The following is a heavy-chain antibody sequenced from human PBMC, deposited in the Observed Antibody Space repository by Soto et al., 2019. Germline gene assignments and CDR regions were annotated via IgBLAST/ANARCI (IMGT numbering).Heavy chain of an antibody. CDR1: GFTFSSYA. J-gene: IGHJ3*02. CDR3: AKSGSGWQTESAFDI. V-gene: IGHV3-30*18. D-gene: IGHD3-10*01. Sequence: QFQLVESGGGVDQPARSLRVSCAASGFTFSSYAMHWVRQAPGKGLEWVAVISYDGNKKYYADSVKGRFTISRDNFKNSLYLQMNSLRAEDRAVYYCAKSGSGWQTESAFDIWGRGTIVTVSS. CDR2: ISYDGNKK.